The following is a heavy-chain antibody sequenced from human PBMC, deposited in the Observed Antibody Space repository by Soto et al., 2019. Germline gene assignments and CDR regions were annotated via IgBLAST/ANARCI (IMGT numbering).Heavy chain of an antibody. Sequence: PSETLSLTCAVYGGSFSGYYWSWIRQPPGKGLEWIGEINHSGTTKSNPSLESRIAMSVDTSKNQFSLKLTSATAADTAVYYCSRDVDFGEEDVWGQGTTVTVSS. V-gene: IGHV4-34*10. CDR3: SRDVDFGEEDV. J-gene: IGHJ6*02. CDR2: INHSGTT. CDR1: GGSFSGYY. D-gene: IGHD4-17*01.